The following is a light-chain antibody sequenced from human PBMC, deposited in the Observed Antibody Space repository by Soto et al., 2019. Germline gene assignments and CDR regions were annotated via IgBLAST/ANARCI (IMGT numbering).Light chain of an antibody. J-gene: IGKJ4*01. V-gene: IGKV4-1*01. CDR3: QQYYITPLT. Sequence: DIVMTQSPDSLAVSLGERATINCKSSQSVLYSSNNKNYLAWYQQRPGQPPKLLIYWASTRESGVPDRFSGSGSGTDFTLTISSLQAEDVALYYCQQYYITPLTFGGGTKVEIK. CDR1: QSVLYSSNNKNY. CDR2: WAS.